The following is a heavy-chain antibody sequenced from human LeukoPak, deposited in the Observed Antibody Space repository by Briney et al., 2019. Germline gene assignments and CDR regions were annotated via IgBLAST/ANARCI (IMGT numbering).Heavy chain of an antibody. Sequence: GGSLRLSCAASGFTFSSYAMHWVRQAPGKGLEWVAVISYDGSNKYYADSVKGRFTISRDNSKNTLYLQMNSLRAEDTAVYYCARDSALYDFWSGYYNHNWFDPWGQGTLVTVSS. CDR1: GFTFSSYA. J-gene: IGHJ5*02. CDR2: ISYDGSNK. D-gene: IGHD3-3*01. CDR3: ARDSALYDFWSGYYNHNWFDP. V-gene: IGHV3-30*04.